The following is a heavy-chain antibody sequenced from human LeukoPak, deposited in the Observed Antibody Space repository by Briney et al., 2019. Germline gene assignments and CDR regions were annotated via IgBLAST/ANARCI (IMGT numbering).Heavy chain of an antibody. CDR3: AARYNWNDLAY. CDR2: IKSKTDGGTT. J-gene: IGHJ4*02. V-gene: IGHV3-15*01. CDR1: GFTFTNAW. D-gene: IGHD1-1*01. Sequence: GGSLRLSCAASGFTFTNAWMSWVRQAPGKGLEWVGRIKSKTDGGTTDYAAPVEGRFTISRDGSKNTLYLQMNSLKTEDRAVYYCAARYNWNDLAYWGQGTLVTVSS.